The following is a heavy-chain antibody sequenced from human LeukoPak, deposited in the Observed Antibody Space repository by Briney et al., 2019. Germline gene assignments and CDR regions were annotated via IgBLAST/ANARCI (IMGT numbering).Heavy chain of an antibody. CDR3: ARVEYCNVGNCYFRPGAY. CDR1: GYTFTGYC. J-gene: IGHJ4*02. Sequence: ASVKVSCKASGYTFTGYCMHWVRQAPGQGLEWVGWISGFNGNTNYAQNFHDRVTMTTDTSTTTAYVELRNLRSDDTAVYYCARVEYCNVGNCYFRPGAYWGQGTLVTVSS. CDR2: ISGFNGNT. V-gene: IGHV1-18*04. D-gene: IGHD2-15*01.